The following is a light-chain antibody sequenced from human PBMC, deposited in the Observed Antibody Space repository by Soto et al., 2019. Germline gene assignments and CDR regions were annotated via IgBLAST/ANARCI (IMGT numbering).Light chain of an antibody. V-gene: IGKV1-5*01. CDR3: QQYNIFWT. CDR2: DAS. CDR1: QSISTW. J-gene: IGKJ1*01. Sequence: DIQMTQSPPTLSASVGDRVTVTCRASQSISTWLAWYQQKPGKAPKLLIYDASTLESGVPSRFSGSGSGTEFTLTITSLQPDDFATYYCQQYNIFWTFGPGTKVDIK.